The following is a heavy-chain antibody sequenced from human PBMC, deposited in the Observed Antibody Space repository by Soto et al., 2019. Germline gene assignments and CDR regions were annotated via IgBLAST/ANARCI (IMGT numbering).Heavy chain of an antibody. CDR3: TSIAAAGTRSDY. J-gene: IGHJ4*02. Sequence: EVPLVESGGGLVQPGGSLKLSCAASGFTFSGSAMHWVRQASGKGLEWVGRIRSKANSYATAYAASVKGRFTISRDDSKNTAYLQMTSLKTEDTAVYYCTSIAAAGTRSDYWGQGTLVTVSS. D-gene: IGHD6-13*01. CDR1: GFTFSGSA. V-gene: IGHV3-73*02. CDR2: IRSKANSYAT.